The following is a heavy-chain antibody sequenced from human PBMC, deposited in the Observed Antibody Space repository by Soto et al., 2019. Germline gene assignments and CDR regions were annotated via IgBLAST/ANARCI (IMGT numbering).Heavy chain of an antibody. V-gene: IGHV3-33*01. J-gene: IGHJ4*02. Sequence: QVQLVESGGGVVQPGRSLRLSCAASGFTFSSYGMHWVRQAPGKGLEWVAVIWYDGSNKYYADSVKGRFTISRDNSKNTLYLQMNSLRAEDTAVYYCARGEQLAPTGYWGQGTLVTVSS. CDR1: GFTFSSYG. CDR3: ARGEQLAPTGY. D-gene: IGHD6-13*01. CDR2: IWYDGSNK.